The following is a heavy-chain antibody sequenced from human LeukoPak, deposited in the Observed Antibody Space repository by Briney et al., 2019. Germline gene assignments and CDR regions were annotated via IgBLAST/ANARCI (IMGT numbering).Heavy chain of an antibody. CDR2: IVVGSGNT. CDR1: GFTFTSSA. V-gene: IGHV1-58*02. D-gene: IGHD6-13*01. CDR3: ARGRRLPAAAGHYYMDV. J-gene: IGHJ6*03. Sequence: SVKVSCKASGFTFTSSAMQWVRQARGQRLEWIGWIVVGSGNTNYAQKLQERVTITRDMSTSTAYMELSSLRSEDTAVYYCARGRRLPAAAGHYYMDVWGNGTTVTISS.